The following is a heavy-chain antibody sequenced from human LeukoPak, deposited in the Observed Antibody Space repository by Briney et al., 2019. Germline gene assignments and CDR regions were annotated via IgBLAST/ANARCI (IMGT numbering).Heavy chain of an antibody. J-gene: IGHJ6*02. D-gene: IGHD4-17*01. Sequence: PGGSLRLSCAASGFTFSSYAMSWVRQAPGKGLEWVSIISGSGDTTYYADSAKGRFTISRDNAKNTLWLQMNSLRAEDTAVYYCAKGVTTVRIYYHGMDVWGQGTTVTVSS. V-gene: IGHV3-23*01. CDR2: ISGSGDTT. CDR3: AKGVTTVRIYYHGMDV. CDR1: GFTFSSYA.